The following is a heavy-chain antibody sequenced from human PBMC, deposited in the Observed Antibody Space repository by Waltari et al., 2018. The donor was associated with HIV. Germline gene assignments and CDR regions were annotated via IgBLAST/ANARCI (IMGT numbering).Heavy chain of an antibody. D-gene: IGHD3-22*01. Sequence: EVQLVESGGGLVQPGGSLSLSCASSVFNFSSYDMHWFRQAAGKGLEWFSGIGTAGDTDYSGSVKGRFTISRENAKNSLYLQMNSLRAEDTAIYYCARAPVFSSGYTYYYLDRWGRGTLVTVSS. CDR3: ARAPVFSSGYTYYYLDR. CDR2: IGTAGDT. J-gene: IGHJ2*01. V-gene: IGHV3-13*01. CDR1: VFNFSSYD.